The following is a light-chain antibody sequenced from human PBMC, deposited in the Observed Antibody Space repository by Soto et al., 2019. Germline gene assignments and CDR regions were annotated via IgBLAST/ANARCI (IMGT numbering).Light chain of an antibody. CDR1: QTIGTW. CDR2: KAS. J-gene: IGKJ1*01. CDR3: QQYNWPSWT. Sequence: IKMTQSPSTLSASVGDTVTITCRASQTIGTWLAWYQQKPGQAPKLLIYKASTLDSGVPSRFSGSGSGTEFTLTISSLQADDFATYYCQQYNWPSWTFGQGTKVDIK. V-gene: IGKV1-5*03.